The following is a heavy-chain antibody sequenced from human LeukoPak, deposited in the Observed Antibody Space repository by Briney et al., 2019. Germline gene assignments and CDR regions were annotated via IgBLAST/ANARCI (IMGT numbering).Heavy chain of an antibody. CDR3: ARDCGGYVEVYFDY. CDR1: GGSISSGGYS. Sequence: LSLTCAVSGGSISSGGYSWSWIRQPPGKGLEWVSGINWNGGSTGYADSVKGRFTISRDNAKNSLYLQMNSLRAEDTALYHCARDCGGYVEVYFDYWGQGTLVTVSS. CDR2: INWNGGST. V-gene: IGHV3-20*01. J-gene: IGHJ4*02. D-gene: IGHD3-22*01.